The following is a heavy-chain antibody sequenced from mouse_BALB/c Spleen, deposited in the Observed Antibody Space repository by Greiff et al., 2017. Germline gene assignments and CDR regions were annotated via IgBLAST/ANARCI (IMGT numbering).Heavy chain of an antibody. CDR1: GYAFSSYW. V-gene: IGHV1-80*01. Sequence: QVQLQQSGAELVRPGSSVKISCKASGYAFSSYWMNWVKQRPGQGLEWIGQIYPGDGDTNYNGKFKGKATLTADKSSSTAYMQLSSLTSEDSAVYFCARSLAGYYYAMDYWGQGTSVTVSS. J-gene: IGHJ4*01. CDR2: IYPGDGDT. CDR3: ARSLAGYYYAMDY.